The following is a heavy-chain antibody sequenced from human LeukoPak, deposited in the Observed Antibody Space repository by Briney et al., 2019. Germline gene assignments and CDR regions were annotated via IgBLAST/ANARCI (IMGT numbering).Heavy chain of an antibody. V-gene: IGHV3-13*01. D-gene: IGHD3-10*01. CDR1: GFTFSNHD. CDR2: IGTGGDT. Sequence: GGSLRLSCAASGFTFSNHDMPWVRQATGKGLEWVSAIGTGGDTYYDASVKGRFTISRENARSSLYLQMNSLRVGDTAVYYCARGGNYFGSGTYPFPLDIWGQGTMVTVSS. CDR3: ARGGNYFGSGTYPFPLDI. J-gene: IGHJ3*02.